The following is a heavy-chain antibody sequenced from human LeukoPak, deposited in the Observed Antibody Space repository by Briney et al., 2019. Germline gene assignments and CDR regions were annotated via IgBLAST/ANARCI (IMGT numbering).Heavy chain of an antibody. CDR1: GFTFSSYA. CDR3: ARKLYYYDSSGSFYYFDY. Sequence: GGSLRLSCAASGFTFSSYALSWVRQAPGKGLEWVSAISGSGGSTYYADSVKGRFTISRDNSKNTLYLQMNSLRAEDTAVYYCARKLYYYDSSGSFYYFDYWGQGTLATVSS. D-gene: IGHD3-22*01. V-gene: IGHV3-23*01. J-gene: IGHJ4*02. CDR2: ISGSGGST.